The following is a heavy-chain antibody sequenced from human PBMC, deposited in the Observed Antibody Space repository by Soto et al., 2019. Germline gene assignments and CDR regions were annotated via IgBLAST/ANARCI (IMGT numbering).Heavy chain of an antibody. J-gene: IGHJ4*02. Sequence: EVQLLESGGGLVLPGGSLRLSCAASGFIFSDYSMSWVRQAPGKGLEWVSGISGRGGSTYYADSVKGRFTLSRDRSRNTLFWQMNSLRAEDTALYFCARSSGDTWEQYYFDYWGQGTLVPVSS. V-gene: IGHV3-23*01. D-gene: IGHD1-1*01. CDR1: GFIFSDYS. CDR2: ISGRGGST. CDR3: ARSSGDTWEQYYFDY.